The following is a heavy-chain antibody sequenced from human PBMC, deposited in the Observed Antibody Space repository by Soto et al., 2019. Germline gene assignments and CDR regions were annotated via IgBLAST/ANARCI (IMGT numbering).Heavy chain of an antibody. CDR1: RGSFISYV. J-gene: IGHJ6*02. D-gene: IGHD3-3*01. V-gene: IGHV1-69*13. CDR3: ASPVRFLEWPPRYYGMDV. Sequence: SVQVSFRRSRGSFISYVISWVREPPGQGLEWMGGIIPIFGTANYAQKFQGRVTITADESTSTAYMELSSLRSEDTAVYYCASPVRFLEWPPRYYGMDVWGQGTTVTVSS. CDR2: IIPIFGTA.